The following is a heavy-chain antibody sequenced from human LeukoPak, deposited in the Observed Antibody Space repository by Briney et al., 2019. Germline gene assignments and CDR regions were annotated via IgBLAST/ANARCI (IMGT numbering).Heavy chain of an antibody. J-gene: IGHJ4*02. CDR1: GGSINSYY. CDR3: ARGLGYTATFFAS. CDR2: IYSSGNT. Sequence: AETLSLTCTVSGGSINSYYWSWIRQPTGKGLEWVGRIYSSGNTNYNPALKRRVTMSVDTSKNQFSLKMTSVTAADTAVYYCARGLGYTATFFASWGQGTLVTVSS. V-gene: IGHV4-4*07. D-gene: IGHD6-13*01.